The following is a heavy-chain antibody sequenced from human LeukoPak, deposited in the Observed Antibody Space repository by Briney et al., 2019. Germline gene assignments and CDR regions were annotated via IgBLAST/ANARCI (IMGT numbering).Heavy chain of an antibody. J-gene: IGHJ4*02. D-gene: IGHD6-19*01. Sequence: SETLSLTCAVYDGSFSGYYWTWIRQPPGKGLEWIGEIIDTGSTKYNSSLKSRVTISVDTSKNQFSLKLSSVTAADTAVYYCASSLAGYSSGWYGNYFDYWGQGTLVTVSS. CDR1: DGSFSGYY. CDR2: IIDTGST. CDR3: ASSLAGYSSGWYGNYFDY. V-gene: IGHV4-34*12.